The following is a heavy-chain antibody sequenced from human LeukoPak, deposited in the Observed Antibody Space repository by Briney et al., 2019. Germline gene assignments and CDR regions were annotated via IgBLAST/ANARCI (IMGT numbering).Heavy chain of an antibody. J-gene: IGHJ4*02. Sequence: GASVKVSCKASGYTFTGYYMHWVRQAPGQGLEWMGWINPNSGGTNYAQKFQGRVTMTRDTSISTAYMELSRLRSDDTAVYYCARVPVLLWSGELVPFDYWGQGTLVTVSS. V-gene: IGHV1-2*02. CDR3: ARVPVLLWSGELVPFDY. D-gene: IGHD3-10*01. CDR1: GYTFTGYY. CDR2: INPNSGGT.